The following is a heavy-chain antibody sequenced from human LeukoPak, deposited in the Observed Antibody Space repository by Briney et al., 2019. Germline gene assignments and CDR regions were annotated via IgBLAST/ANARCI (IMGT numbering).Heavy chain of an antibody. D-gene: IGHD6-13*01. CDR2: IIPIFGTA. CDR1: GGTFSSYA. Sequence: SVKVSCKASGGTFSSYAVSWVRQAPGQGLEWMGGIIPIFGTANYAQKFQGRVTITADESTSTAYMELSSLRSEDTAVYYCARDRDRGYSSSSFQHWGQGTLVTVSS. J-gene: IGHJ1*01. CDR3: ARDRDRGYSSSSFQH. V-gene: IGHV1-69*13.